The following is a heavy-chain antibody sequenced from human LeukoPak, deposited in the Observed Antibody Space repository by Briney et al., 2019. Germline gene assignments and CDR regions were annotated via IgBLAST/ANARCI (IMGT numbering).Heavy chain of an antibody. CDR1: GFTFSTYS. J-gene: IGHJ3*02. V-gene: IGHV3-21*01. CDR3: VKVWDTTVTLDAFDI. D-gene: IGHD4-17*01. CDR2: ISSSATYI. Sequence: GGSLRLSCAASGFTFSTYSMNWVRQAPGERPEWVASISSSATYIYYADSVKGRFTISRDNSKNTLYLQMNSLRAEDTAVYYCVKVWDTTVTLDAFDIWGQGTMVSVSS.